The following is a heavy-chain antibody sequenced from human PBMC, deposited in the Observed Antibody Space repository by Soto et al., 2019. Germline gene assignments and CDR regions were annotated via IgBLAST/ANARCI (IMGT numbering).Heavy chain of an antibody. Sequence: PGGSLRLSCVVSGFTVSSANYMSWVRQAPGKGLEWVSVIYPGDTTFYADSVKGRFTISRDNSKNTLYLQMNSLRAEDTAVYYCHGYGYWGQGTLVTVS. CDR2: IYPGDTT. CDR3: HGYGY. CDR1: GFTVSSANY. D-gene: IGHD5-12*01. J-gene: IGHJ4*02. V-gene: IGHV3-53*01.